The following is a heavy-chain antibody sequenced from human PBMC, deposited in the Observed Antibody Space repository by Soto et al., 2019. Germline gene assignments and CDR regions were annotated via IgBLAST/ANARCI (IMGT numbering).Heavy chain of an antibody. D-gene: IGHD1-26*01. CDR1: GYSFTSYW. CDR2: IYPGDSDT. Sequence: LGESLKISCKASGYSFTSYWIGWVRQMPGKGLEWMGIIYPGDSDTRYSPSFQGQVTISADKSISTAYLQWSSLKASDTAMYYCAAYSGSFYYGMDVRGQGTTVTVSS. V-gene: IGHV5-51*01. CDR3: AAYSGSFYYGMDV. J-gene: IGHJ6*02.